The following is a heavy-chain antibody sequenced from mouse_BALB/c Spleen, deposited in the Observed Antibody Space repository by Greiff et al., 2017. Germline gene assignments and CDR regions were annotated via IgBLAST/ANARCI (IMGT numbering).Heavy chain of an antibody. CDR3: ARKNYGNYWYFDV. CDR2: ISSGSSTI. CDR1: GFTFSSFG. D-gene: IGHD2-1*01. Sequence: EVQVVESGGGLVQPGGSRKLSCAASGFTFSSFGMHWVRQAPEKGLEWVAYISSGSSTIYYADTVKGRFTISRDNTKNTLFLQMTSLRSEDTAMYYCARKNYGNYWYFDVWGAGTTVTVSS. J-gene: IGHJ1*01. V-gene: IGHV5-17*02.